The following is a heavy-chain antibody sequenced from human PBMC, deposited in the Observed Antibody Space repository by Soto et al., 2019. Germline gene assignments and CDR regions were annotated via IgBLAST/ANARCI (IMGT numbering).Heavy chain of an antibody. CDR1: GGSISSYY. D-gene: IGHD1-7*01. CDR3: ASQNWNYVRFEY. V-gene: IGHV4-59*08. J-gene: IGHJ4*02. CDR2: IYYSGST. Sequence: SETLSLTCTVSGGSISSYYWSWIRQPPGKGLEWIGYIYYSGSTNYNPSLKSRVTISVDTSKNQFSLKLGSMTAADTAVYYCASQNWNYVRFEYWGQGTLVTVSS.